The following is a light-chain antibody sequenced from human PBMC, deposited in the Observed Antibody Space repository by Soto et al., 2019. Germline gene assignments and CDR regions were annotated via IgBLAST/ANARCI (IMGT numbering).Light chain of an antibody. J-gene: IGLJ2*01. CDR2: RNN. Sequence: QSVLTQHPSASCTPGQRVTISCSGSNSNIGSKYVYWYQQLPGTAPKLLMYRNNQRASGVPDRFSGSKSGTSASLAISGLRSEDEADYYCAAWEVGLSGPAFGGGTKLTVL. CDR3: AAWEVGLSGPA. CDR1: NSNIGSKY. V-gene: IGLV1-47*01.